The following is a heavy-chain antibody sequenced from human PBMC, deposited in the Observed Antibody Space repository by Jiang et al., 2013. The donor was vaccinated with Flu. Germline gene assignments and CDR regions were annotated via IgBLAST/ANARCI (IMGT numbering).Heavy chain of an antibody. J-gene: IGHJ4*02. D-gene: IGHD3-10*01. CDR2: VYHGGRT. Sequence: YGSGLVKPSQTLSLTCDVSGGSISSDGYSWSWIRQPPGKGLEWIGYVYHGGRTYYNPSLKSRVTISVDGSKTQFSLKMTSVTAADTAVFYCARSRPPRGFDYWGQGTLVTVSS. V-gene: IGHV4-30-2*01. CDR1: GGSISSDGYS. CDR3: ARSRPPRGFDY.